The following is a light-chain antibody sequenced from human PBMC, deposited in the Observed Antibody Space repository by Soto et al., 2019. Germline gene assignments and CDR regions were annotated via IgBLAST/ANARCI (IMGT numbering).Light chain of an antibody. CDR2: KAS. J-gene: IGKJ1*01. CDR3: QQYNAYSPWT. CDR1: QDISNY. V-gene: IGKV1-33*01. Sequence: IQLTQSPSSLSASVGDRVTITCQASQDISNYLNWYQQKPGKAPKLLIYKASDLDVGVPSRFSGSGSATEFTLTISSLQPDDVATYYCQQYNAYSPWTFGQGTKVDIK.